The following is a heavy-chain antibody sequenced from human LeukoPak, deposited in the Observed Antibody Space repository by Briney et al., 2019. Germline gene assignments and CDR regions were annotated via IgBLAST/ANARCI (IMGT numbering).Heavy chain of an antibody. CDR1: GFTFSSYW. D-gene: IGHD2-2*01. CDR2: ISGSGGST. V-gene: IGHV3-23*01. CDR3: AKDPLVGYQLLFGPSFDY. Sequence: PGGSLRLSCAASGFTFSSYWMSWVRQAPGEGLEWVSAISGSGGSTYYADSVKGRFTISRDNSKNTLYLQMNSLRAEDTAVYYCAKDPLVGYQLLFGPSFDYWGQGTLVTVSS. J-gene: IGHJ4*02.